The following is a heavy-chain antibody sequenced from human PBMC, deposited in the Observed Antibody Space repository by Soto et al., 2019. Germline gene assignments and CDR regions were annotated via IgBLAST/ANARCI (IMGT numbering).Heavy chain of an antibody. D-gene: IGHD6-19*01. CDR1: EFTFSSYA. J-gene: IGHJ3*02. CDR2: ISGSGGST. Sequence: EVQLLESGGGLVQPGGSLRLSCAASEFTFSSYAMSWVRQAPGKGLEWVSAISGSGGSTYYADSVKGRFTISRDNSKNTLYLQMNSLRAEDTAVYYCAKEMTGYSSCWYDAFDIWGQGTMVTVSS. V-gene: IGHV3-23*01. CDR3: AKEMTGYSSCWYDAFDI.